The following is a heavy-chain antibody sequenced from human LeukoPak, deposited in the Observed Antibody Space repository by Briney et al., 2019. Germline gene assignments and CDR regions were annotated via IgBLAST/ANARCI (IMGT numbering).Heavy chain of an antibody. D-gene: IGHD3-22*01. J-gene: IGHJ4*02. V-gene: IGHV3-48*03. Sequence: GGSLRLSCAASGFTFSSYEMNWVRQAPGKGLEWVSYISSSGSTIYYADSVKGRFTISRDNAKNSLYLQMNSLRAEDTAVYYCARVPSSDYYDSSGPELDYWGQGTLVTVSS. CDR3: ARVPSSDYYDSSGPELDY. CDR1: GFTFSSYE. CDR2: ISSSGSTI.